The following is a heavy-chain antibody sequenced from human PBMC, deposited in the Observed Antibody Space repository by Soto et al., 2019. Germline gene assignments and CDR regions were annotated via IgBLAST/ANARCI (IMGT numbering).Heavy chain of an antibody. D-gene: IGHD2-21*02. V-gene: IGHV1-24*01. CDR3: ASPGDYCGSDCYYAFDI. CDR2: FEPEDGEA. J-gene: IGHJ3*02. Sequence: ALVKVSCKASVYTLSVDYVHRVRQAPGTGLEWMGGFEPEDGEAIYAQKFQGRVTMTEDTSTYTAYMGLRSLRSEDTAVYYCASPGDYCGSDCYYAFDIWRQGTMVTVSS. CDR1: VYTLSVDY.